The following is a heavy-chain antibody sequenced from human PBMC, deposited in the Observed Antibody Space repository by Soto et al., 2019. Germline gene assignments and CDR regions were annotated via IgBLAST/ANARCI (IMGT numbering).Heavy chain of an antibody. Sequence: GGSLRLSCSASGFTFSSYAMHWVRQAPGKGLEYVSAISSNGGSTYYADSVKGRFTISRDNSKNTLYLQMSSLRAEDTAVYYCVKDPGWNYVWYYYHGMDVWGQGTTVTVSS. D-gene: IGHD1-7*01. V-gene: IGHV3-64D*08. CDR2: ISSNGGST. CDR3: VKDPGWNYVWYYYHGMDV. J-gene: IGHJ6*02. CDR1: GFTFSSYA.